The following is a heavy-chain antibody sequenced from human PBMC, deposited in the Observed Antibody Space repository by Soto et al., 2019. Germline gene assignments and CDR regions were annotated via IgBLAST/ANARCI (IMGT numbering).Heavy chain of an antibody. CDR2: IYYSGST. D-gene: IGHD2-15*01. J-gene: IGHJ3*02. Sequence: QVQLQESGPGLVKPSETLSLTCTVSGGSISSYYWSWIRQPPGKGLEWIGYIYYSGSTKYKPSLKSRVTLSGDTSKNPFSLKLSSVTAADTAVYYCGRHGVDDAFDIWGQGTMVTISS. CDR3: GRHGVDDAFDI. V-gene: IGHV4-59*08. CDR1: GGSISSYY.